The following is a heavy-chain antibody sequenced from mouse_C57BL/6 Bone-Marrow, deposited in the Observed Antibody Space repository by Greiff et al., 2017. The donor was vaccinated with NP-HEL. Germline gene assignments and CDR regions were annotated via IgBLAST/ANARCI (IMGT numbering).Heavy chain of an antibody. CDR2: IWTGGGA. V-gene: IGHV2-9-1*01. D-gene: IGHD2-3*01. CDR1: GFSLTSSA. Sequence: VQLQESGPGLVEPSQSLPITCTVSGFSLTSSAISWVRQRPGTGLGWLGVIWTGGGAHYSSAPISRLGISKDNSNSQVFLKMNSLQTDDTARYYCARDGYPGFAYWGQGTLVTVSA. CDR3: ARDGYPGFAY. J-gene: IGHJ3*01.